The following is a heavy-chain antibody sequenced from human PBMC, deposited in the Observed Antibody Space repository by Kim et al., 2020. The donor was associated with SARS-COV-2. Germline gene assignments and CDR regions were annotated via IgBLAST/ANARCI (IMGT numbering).Heavy chain of an antibody. J-gene: IGHJ6*02. Sequence: GGSLRLSCAASGFTFSSYSMNWVRQAPGKGLEWVSYISSSSSTIYYADSVKGRFTISRDNAKNSLYLQMNSLRAEDTAVYYCARDPGRSSGWYNYYYGMDVWGQGTTVTVSS. CDR2: ISSSSSTI. CDR1: GFTFSSYS. CDR3: ARDPGRSSGWYNYYYGMDV. D-gene: IGHD6-19*01. V-gene: IGHV3-48*04.